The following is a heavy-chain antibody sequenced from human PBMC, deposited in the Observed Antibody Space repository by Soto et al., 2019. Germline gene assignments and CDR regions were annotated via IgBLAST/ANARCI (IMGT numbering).Heavy chain of an antibody. CDR1: GYTFTSYY. V-gene: IGHV1-46*01. CDR3: ARIWDVLLGAFDI. CDR2: INPSGGST. J-gene: IGHJ3*02. Sequence: ASVKVSCKASGYTFTSYYMHWVRQAPGQGLEWMGIINPSGGSTSYAQKFQGRVTMTRDASTSTVYMELSSLRSEDTAVYYCARIWDVLLGAFDIWGQGTMVTVS. D-gene: IGHD1-26*01.